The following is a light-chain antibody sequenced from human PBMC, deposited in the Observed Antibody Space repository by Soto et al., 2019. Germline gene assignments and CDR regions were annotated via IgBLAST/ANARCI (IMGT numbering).Light chain of an antibody. V-gene: IGKV1-39*01. CDR3: QQSYTAPPA. CDR1: QSISSY. Sequence: IQVAQSPSSLSASVGDRVTITCRASQSISSYLKWYQQKPGKAPKLLIYGASSLQSGVPSRFSGSGSGTDYTLTVSSLQREDFATYYCQQSYTAPPAFGQGTKVEIK. CDR2: GAS. J-gene: IGKJ1*01.